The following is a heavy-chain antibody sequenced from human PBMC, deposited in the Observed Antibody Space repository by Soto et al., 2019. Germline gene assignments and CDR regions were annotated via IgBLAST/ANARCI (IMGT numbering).Heavy chain of an antibody. CDR1: GFTFSDNY. V-gene: IGHV3-23*01. Sequence: GGSLRLSCAASGFTFSDNYMSWVRQGPGKGLEWVSGISGSGDSKHYSDSLKGRFTISRDNSKYTLFLQMNSQRAEDTAVYYCARIPFDHVWGTDRYSPNFDYWGQGTQVTVSS. J-gene: IGHJ4*02. D-gene: IGHD3-16*02. CDR3: ARIPFDHVWGTDRYSPNFDY. CDR2: ISGSGDSK.